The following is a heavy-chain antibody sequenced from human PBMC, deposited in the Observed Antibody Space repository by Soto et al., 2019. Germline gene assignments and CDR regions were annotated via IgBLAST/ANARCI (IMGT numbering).Heavy chain of an antibody. D-gene: IGHD3-22*01. Sequence: GGSLRLSCAASGFTFSSYAMSWVRQAPGKGLEWVSAISGSGGSTYYADSVKGRFTISRDNSKNTLYLQMNSLRAEDTAVYYCAKALWRDYYDSSGYPRYWGQGXLVTVSS. J-gene: IGHJ4*02. CDR1: GFTFSSYA. CDR3: AKALWRDYYDSSGYPRY. CDR2: ISGSGGST. V-gene: IGHV3-23*01.